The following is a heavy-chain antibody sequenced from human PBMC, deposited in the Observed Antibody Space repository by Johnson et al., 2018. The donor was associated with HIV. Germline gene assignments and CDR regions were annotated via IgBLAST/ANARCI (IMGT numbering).Heavy chain of an antibody. CDR3: AKVAVSTAAGGVALDM. CDR2: ISSSGNTI. V-gene: IGHV3-11*04. J-gene: IGHJ3*02. D-gene: IGHD3-16*01. Sequence: VQLVESGGGLIQPGGSLRLSCAASGFTVTSTYMSWIRQAPGKGLEWVSYISSSGNTIYYADSVKGRVTLSRDNAKKSLYLQMNSLRAEDTAVYYCAKVAVSTAAGGVALDMWGPETMVTVSS. CDR1: GFTVTSTY.